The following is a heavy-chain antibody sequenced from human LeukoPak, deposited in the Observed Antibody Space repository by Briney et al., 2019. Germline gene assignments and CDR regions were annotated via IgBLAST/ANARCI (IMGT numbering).Heavy chain of an antibody. CDR3: ARVLRYCSSTSCYRVLDY. Sequence: GGSLRLSCAASGFTFSSYEMNWVRQAPGKGLEWVSYISSSSSTIYYADSVKGRFTISRDNAKNSLYLQMNSLRAEDTAVYYCARVLRYCSSTSCYRVLDYWGQGTLVTVSS. CDR1: GFTFSSYE. J-gene: IGHJ4*02. D-gene: IGHD2-2*02. V-gene: IGHV3-48*03. CDR2: ISSSSSTI.